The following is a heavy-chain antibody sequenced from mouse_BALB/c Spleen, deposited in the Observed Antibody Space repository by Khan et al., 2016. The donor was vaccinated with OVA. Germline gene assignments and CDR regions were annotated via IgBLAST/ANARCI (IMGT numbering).Heavy chain of an antibody. Sequence: QVQLKESGPGLAAPSQSLSITCTISGFSLTTYGVHWVRQPPGKGLEWLVVIWSDGTTNYYSDLKSRLTITKDNSQSQVFLKMNSLQTDDTAIYFCARQPYYHYNIMDYWGQGTSVTVSS. CDR2: IWSDGTT. CDR3: ARQPYYHYNIMDY. J-gene: IGHJ4*01. CDR1: GFSLTTYG. D-gene: IGHD2-10*01. V-gene: IGHV2-6-1*01.